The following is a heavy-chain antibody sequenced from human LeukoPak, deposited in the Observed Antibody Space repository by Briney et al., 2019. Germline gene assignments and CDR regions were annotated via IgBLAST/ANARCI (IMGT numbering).Heavy chain of an antibody. CDR3: AKMGSPITMVRGVPFDY. V-gene: IGHV3-66*03. J-gene: IGHJ4*02. CDR1: GFTVSTNC. CDR2: IYSSGAT. Sequence: GGSLRLSCAASGFTVSTNCMSWVRQAPGKGLEWVSVIYSSGATYYADSAQGRFTVSRDNSKNTLYVQMNRLRAEDTAVYYCAKMGSPITMVRGVPFDYWGQGTLVTVSS. D-gene: IGHD3-10*01.